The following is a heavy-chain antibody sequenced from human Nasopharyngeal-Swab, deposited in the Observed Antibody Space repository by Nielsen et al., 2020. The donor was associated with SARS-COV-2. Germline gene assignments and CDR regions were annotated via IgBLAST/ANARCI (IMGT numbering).Heavy chain of an antibody. J-gene: IGHJ5*02. CDR2: IYYSGST. D-gene: IGHD3-3*01. Sequence: WIRQPPGKGLEWIGSIYYSGSTYYNPSLKSRVTISVDTSKNQFSLKLSSVTAADTAVYYCARAPPYYDFWSGYYKGWFDPWGQGTLVTVSS. V-gene: IGHV4-39*07. CDR3: ARAPPYYDFWSGYYKGWFDP.